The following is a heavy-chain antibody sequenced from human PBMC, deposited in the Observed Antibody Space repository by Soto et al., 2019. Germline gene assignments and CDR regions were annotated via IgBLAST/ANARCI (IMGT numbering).Heavy chain of an antibody. CDR3: ARDCAATCRFAY. CDR2: INRDSSVI. V-gene: IGHV3-48*01. J-gene: IGHJ4*02. D-gene: IGHD1-26*01. CDR1: GFSFSDFS. Sequence: EVQLVESGGGKVQPGGSLRLSCAGSGFSFSDFSMNWVRQAPGKGLEWISYINRDSSVIMYADSLGGRLTISRVNAKTPRFLTIHRLRVEDTAVYYWARDCAATCRFAYWGPGNPVTVSS.